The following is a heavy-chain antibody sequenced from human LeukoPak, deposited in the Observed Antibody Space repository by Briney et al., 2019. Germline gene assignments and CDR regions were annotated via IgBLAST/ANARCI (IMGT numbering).Heavy chain of an antibody. J-gene: IGHJ6*02. V-gene: IGHV3-23*01. CDR1: GFTFSSYG. CDR2: INDSGGRT. D-gene: IGHD6-13*01. Sequence: GGSLRLSCAASGFTFSSYGMSWARQAPGKGLEWVSGINDSGGRTHYADSVKGRFAISRDNSKNMLYLQLTSLRVDDTAIYYCAKGLRSSNFYYGMDVWGLGTTVTVSS. CDR3: AKGLRSSNFYYGMDV.